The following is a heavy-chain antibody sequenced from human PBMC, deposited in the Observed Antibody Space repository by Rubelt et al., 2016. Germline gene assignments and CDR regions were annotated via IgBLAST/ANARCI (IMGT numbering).Heavy chain of an antibody. V-gene: IGHV4-34*01. CDR1: GGSFSGYY. D-gene: IGHD1-26*01. CDR2: INHSGST. CDR3: ASGSYYSGTDAFDI. J-gene: IGHJ3*02. Sequence: QVQLQQWGAGLLKPSETLSLTCAVYGGSFSGYYWSWIRQPPGKGLEWIGEINHSGSTNYNPSLKSRVTISVDTSKNQFSLKLSSVTAADTAVYYCASGSYYSGTDAFDIWGQGTMVTVSS.